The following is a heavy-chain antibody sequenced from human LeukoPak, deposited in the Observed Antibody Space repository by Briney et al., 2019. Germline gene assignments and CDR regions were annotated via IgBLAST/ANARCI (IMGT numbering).Heavy chain of an antibody. V-gene: IGHV3-48*03. CDR2: ISSSGNTL. D-gene: IGHD3-10*02. CDR3: AELGITMIGGV. J-gene: IGHJ6*04. Sequence: GGSLRLSCAASGFIYNTYEMNWVRQAPGKGLEWGSYISSSGNTLYYADSVKGRFTISRDNAKNSLYLQMNSLRAEDTAVYYCAELGITMIGGVWGKGTTVTISS. CDR1: GFIYNTYE.